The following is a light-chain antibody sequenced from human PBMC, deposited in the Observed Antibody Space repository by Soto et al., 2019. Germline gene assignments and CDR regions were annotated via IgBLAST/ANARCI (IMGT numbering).Light chain of an antibody. CDR2: GAS. CDR3: QQYDNSPIT. CDR1: QSISSSF. Sequence: PGRWSLSPCDRPPLSCGASQSISSSFLAWYQQKPGQAPRLLIYGASSRATGIPDRFSGTGSETDFTLTISRREPEDFAVYYCQQYDNSPITFGQGTRLEIK. J-gene: IGKJ5*01. V-gene: IGKV3-20*01.